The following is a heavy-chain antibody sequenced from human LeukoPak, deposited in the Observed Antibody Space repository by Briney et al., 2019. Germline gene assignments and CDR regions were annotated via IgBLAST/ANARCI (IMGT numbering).Heavy chain of an antibody. J-gene: IGHJ5*02. CDR3: ARQGLSGDHGFDP. D-gene: IGHD4-17*01. Sequence: PSETLSLTCTVSGDSISSTNYFWGWIRQPPGQGLEWIGSIYNSGRTYYNPSLKSRVTISVDTSKNQFSLKLNSVTAADTAVYYCARQGLSGDHGFDPWGQGTLVTVSS. CDR1: GDSISSTNYF. V-gene: IGHV4-39*01. CDR2: IYNSGRT.